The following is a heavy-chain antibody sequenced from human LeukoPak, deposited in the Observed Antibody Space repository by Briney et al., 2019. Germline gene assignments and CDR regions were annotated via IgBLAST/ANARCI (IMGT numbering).Heavy chain of an antibody. Sequence: PSEILSLTCTVSGASINSYYWSWIRQSAGKGLEWIGRIYSSGSTQYNPSFKSRVSMSVDTSKNQFSLKLRSVTAADTAIYYCSRDSFYGNYGDNWGQGTLVTVSS. CDR3: SRDSFYGNYGDN. CDR2: IYSSGST. J-gene: IGHJ4*02. V-gene: IGHV4-4*07. D-gene: IGHD2/OR15-2a*01. CDR1: GASINSYY.